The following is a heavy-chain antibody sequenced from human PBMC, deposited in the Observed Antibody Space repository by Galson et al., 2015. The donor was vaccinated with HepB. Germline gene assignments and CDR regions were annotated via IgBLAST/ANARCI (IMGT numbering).Heavy chain of an antibody. CDR2: FGGGGGKT. J-gene: IGHJ4*02. CDR3: ATLLV. Sequence: SLRLSCAASGFAFSAYTMSWVRQAPGEGLEWVSSFGGGGGKTYYADSVKGRFTISRDNSKNTVYLQMSSLRAEDTAVYYCATLLVRGQGTLVTVSS. CDR1: GFAFSAYT. D-gene: IGHD1-26*01. V-gene: IGHV3-23*01.